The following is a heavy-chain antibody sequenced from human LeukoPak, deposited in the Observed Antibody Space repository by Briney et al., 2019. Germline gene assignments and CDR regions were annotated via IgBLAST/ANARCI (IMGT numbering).Heavy chain of an antibody. Sequence: GASVKVSCKASGGTFSSYAISWVRQAPGQGLEWMGRIIPILGIANYAQKFQGRVTITADKSTSTAYMELSSLRSEDTAVYYCARESAGNYNDYWGQGTLVTVSS. V-gene: IGHV1-69*04. CDR1: GGTFSSYA. J-gene: IGHJ4*02. CDR2: IIPILGIA. CDR3: ARESAGNYNDY.